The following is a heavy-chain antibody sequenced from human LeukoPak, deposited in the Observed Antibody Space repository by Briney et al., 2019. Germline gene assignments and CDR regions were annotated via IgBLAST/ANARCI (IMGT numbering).Heavy chain of an antibody. V-gene: IGHV1-69*06. CDR1: GGTFSSYA. Sequence: GASVKVSCKASGGTFSSYAISWVRQAPGQGLEWMGGIIPIFGTANYAQKFQGRVTITADKSTSTAYIELSSLRSEDTAVYYCARSMVRERRIFFDFWGQGTLVTVSS. CDR3: ARSMVRERRIFFDF. J-gene: IGHJ4*02. CDR2: IIPIFGTA. D-gene: IGHD3-10*01.